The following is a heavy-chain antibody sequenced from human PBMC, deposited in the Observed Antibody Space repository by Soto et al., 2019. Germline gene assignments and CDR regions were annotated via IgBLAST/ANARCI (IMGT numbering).Heavy chain of an antibody. CDR1: GFTFSDYW. CDR3: VKEGGYCSSTTCYSPRIHYFDS. D-gene: IGHD2-2*01. J-gene: IGHJ4*02. Sequence: GGSLRLSCAASGFTFSDYWMSWVRQAPGKGPEWVANIKFDGSEKQYVDSVKGRFSISRDNSRNSLFLQMNSLRAGDTAVYYCVKEGGYCSSTTCYSPRIHYFDSWGQGTLVTVSS. V-gene: IGHV3-7*03. CDR2: IKFDGSEK.